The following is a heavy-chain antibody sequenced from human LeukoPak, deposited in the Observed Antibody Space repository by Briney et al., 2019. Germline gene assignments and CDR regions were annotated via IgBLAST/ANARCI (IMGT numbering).Heavy chain of an antibody. J-gene: IGHJ6*03. V-gene: IGHV1-2*02. CDR2: INPNSGGT. CDR3: AREGDGYETYYYYTDV. CDR1: GYTFTGYY. Sequence: ASVKVSCKASGYTFTGYYMHWVRQAPGQGLEWMGWINPNSGGTNYAQKFQGRVTMTRDTSISTAYMELSRLRSDDTAVYYCAREGDGYETYYYYTDVWGKGTTVTISS. D-gene: IGHD5-24*01.